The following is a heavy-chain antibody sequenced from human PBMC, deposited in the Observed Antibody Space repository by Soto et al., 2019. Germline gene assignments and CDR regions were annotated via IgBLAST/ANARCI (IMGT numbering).Heavy chain of an antibody. D-gene: IGHD1-1*01. CDR1: GFTFSYHA. Sequence: QVQLVESGGGVVQPGRSVRLSCAASGFTFSYHALNWVRQAPGKGLEWVAVISYDGDNKYIAESVKGRFTISRDNYKNTVSLQMNSLRTEDTAIYFCARGTTTSAFSAMDVWGQGTTVTVSS. CDR3: ARGTTTSAFSAMDV. CDR2: ISYDGDNK. J-gene: IGHJ6*02. V-gene: IGHV3-30-3*01.